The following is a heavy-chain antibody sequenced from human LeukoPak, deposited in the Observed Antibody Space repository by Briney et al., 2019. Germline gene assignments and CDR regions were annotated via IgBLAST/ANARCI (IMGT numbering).Heavy chain of an antibody. J-gene: IGHJ4*01. D-gene: IGHD4-11*01. Sequence: GGSLRLSCAASGFTFSSYAMHWVRQAPGQGLEWVAVISYDGSNKYYADSVKGRSTISRDNSKNTLYLQMNSLRAEDTAVYYCARDYDYSNYFDYWGQGTLVTVSS. CDR1: GFTFSSYA. CDR3: ARDYDYSNYFDY. V-gene: IGHV3-30*01. CDR2: ISYDGSNK.